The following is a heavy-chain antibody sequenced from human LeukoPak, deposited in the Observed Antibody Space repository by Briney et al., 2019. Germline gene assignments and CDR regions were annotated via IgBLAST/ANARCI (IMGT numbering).Heavy chain of an antibody. CDR2: IIPILGTA. Sequence: SVKVSCKASGGTFSSYAISWVRQAPGQGLEWMGGIIPILGTANYAQKFQGRVTITADKSTSTAYMELSSLRSEDTAVYYCARHYGDYLGYFDYWGQGTLVTVSS. V-gene: IGHV1-69*10. CDR3: ARHYGDYLGYFDY. D-gene: IGHD4-17*01. CDR1: GGTFSSYA. J-gene: IGHJ4*02.